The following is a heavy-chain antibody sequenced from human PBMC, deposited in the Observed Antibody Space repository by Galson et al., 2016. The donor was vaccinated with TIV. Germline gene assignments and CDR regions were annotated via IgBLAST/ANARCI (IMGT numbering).Heavy chain of an antibody. V-gene: IGHV1-3*01. CDR3: AREADYGSGSLYFDY. CDR2: INVRNGYT. J-gene: IGHJ4*02. Sequence: SVKVSCKASGYSFTAFTMHWVRQAPGQRLEWMGWINVRNGYTKYSENLQARVTITRDSSATTAYMELGGLKTEDTAVYYCAREADYGSGSLYFDYWGQGTLVTVSS. D-gene: IGHD3-16*01. CDR1: GYSFTAFT.